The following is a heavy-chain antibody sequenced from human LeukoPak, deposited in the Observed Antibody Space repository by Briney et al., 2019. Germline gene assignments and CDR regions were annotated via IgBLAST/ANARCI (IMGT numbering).Heavy chain of an antibody. Sequence: ASVKVSCKVSGYTLTELSMHWVRQAPGKGLEWMGGFDPEDGETIYAQKLQGRVTMTTDTSTSTAYMELRSLRSDDTAVYYCARPYYDFWSGYYHYWGQGTLVTVSS. J-gene: IGHJ4*02. D-gene: IGHD3-3*01. CDR1: GYTLTELS. CDR2: FDPEDGET. CDR3: ARPYYDFWSGYYHY. V-gene: IGHV1-24*01.